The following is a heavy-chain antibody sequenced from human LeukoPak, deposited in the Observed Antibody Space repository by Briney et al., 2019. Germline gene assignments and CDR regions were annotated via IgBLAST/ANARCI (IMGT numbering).Heavy chain of an antibody. V-gene: IGHV4-61*01. CDR3: ARGVVDPPRFDY. D-gene: IGHD2-15*01. J-gene: IGHJ4*02. CDR1: GGSVSSGSYY. Sequence: SETLSPTCTVSGGSVSSGSYYWSWIRQPPGKGLEWIGYIYYSGSTNYNPSLKSRVTISVDTSKNQFSLKLSSVTAADTAVYYCARGVVDPPRFDYWGQGTLVTVSS. CDR2: IYYSGST.